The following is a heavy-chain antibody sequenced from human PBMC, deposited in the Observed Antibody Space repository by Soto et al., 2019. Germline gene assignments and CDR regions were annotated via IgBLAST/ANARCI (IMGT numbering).Heavy chain of an antibody. V-gene: IGHV3-30*18. Sequence: PGGSLRLXCAASGCTFSSYGMHWVRQAPGKGLEWVAVIPYDGSNKYYADSVKGRFTISRDNSKNTLYLQMNSLGAEDTAVYYCAKDMVRGVINNYYYYMDVWGKGTTVTVSS. J-gene: IGHJ6*03. CDR2: IPYDGSNK. CDR3: AKDMVRGVINNYYYYMDV. CDR1: GCTFSSYG. D-gene: IGHD3-10*01.